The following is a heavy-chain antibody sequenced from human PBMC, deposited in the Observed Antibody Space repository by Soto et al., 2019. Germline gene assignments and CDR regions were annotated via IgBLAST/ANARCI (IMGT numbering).Heavy chain of an antibody. D-gene: IGHD1-26*01. CDR2: IWYDGSNK. J-gene: IGHJ5*02. CDR1: GFTFSSYG. Sequence: QVQLVESGGGVVQPGRSLRLSCAASGFTFSSYGMHWVRQAPGKGLEWVAVIWYDGSNKYYADSVKGRFTISRDNSKNTLYLQMNSLRAEDTAVYYCARDNVEWELPTTSWFDPWGQGTLVTVSS. CDR3: ARDNVEWELPTTSWFDP. V-gene: IGHV3-33*01.